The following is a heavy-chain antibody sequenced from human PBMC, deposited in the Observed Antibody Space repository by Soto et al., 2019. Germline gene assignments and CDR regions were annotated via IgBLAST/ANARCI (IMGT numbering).Heavy chain of an antibody. CDR2: INHSGST. J-gene: IGHJ4*02. D-gene: IGHD2-2*01. CDR1: GGSFSGYY. Sequence: QVQLQQWGAGLLKPSETLSLTCAVYGGSFSGYYWSWIRQPPGKGLEWIGEINHSGSTNYNPSLKSRVTISVDTSKNQFSLKLSSVTAADTAVYYCARGGVVYCSSTSWPGGDYWGQGTLVTVSS. CDR3: ARGGVVYCSSTSWPGGDY. V-gene: IGHV4-34*01.